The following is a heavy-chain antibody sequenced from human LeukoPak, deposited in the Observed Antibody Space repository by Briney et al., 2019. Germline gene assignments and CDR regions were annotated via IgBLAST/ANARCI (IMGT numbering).Heavy chain of an antibody. V-gene: IGHV3-23*01. Sequence: GGSLRLSCAGSGINFSNYAVSWVRQAPGKGLEWVTTVNSIERPYYAATAKARFTITRDNSKNTVYLQMNSPRAEDTAMYYCARDPERSFDMWGQGTMVIVSS. J-gene: IGHJ3*02. CDR3: ARDPERSFDM. D-gene: IGHD3-10*01. CDR2: VNSIERP. CDR1: GINFSNYA.